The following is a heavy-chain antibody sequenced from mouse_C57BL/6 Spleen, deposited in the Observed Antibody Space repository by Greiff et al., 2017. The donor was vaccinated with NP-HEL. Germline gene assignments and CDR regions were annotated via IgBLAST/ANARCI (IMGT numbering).Heavy chain of an antibody. CDR1: GFSLTSYA. Sequence: VKLMESGPGLVAPSQSLSITCTVSGFSLTSYAISWVRQPPGKGLEWLGVIWTGGGTNYNSALKSRLSISKDNSKSQVFLKMNSLQTDDTARYYCARYDYDGGYYAMDYWGQGTSVTVSS. J-gene: IGHJ4*01. CDR2: IWTGGGT. D-gene: IGHD2-4*01. V-gene: IGHV2-9-1*01. CDR3: ARYDYDGGYYAMDY.